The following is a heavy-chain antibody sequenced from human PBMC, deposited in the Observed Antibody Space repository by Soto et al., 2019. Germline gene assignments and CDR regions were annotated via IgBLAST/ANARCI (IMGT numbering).Heavy chain of an antibody. J-gene: IGHJ4*02. CDR3: VRGGGATMANDF. D-gene: IGHD3-10*01. CDR2: IYYSGST. Sequence: QVQLQESGPGLVKPSQTLSLTCTVSGTSVTSGGFYWTWIRQRPGKGLEWIGYIYYSGSTYYNSALNSRISMSLATSKNQFSLKLRSVTAADTAVYYCVRGGGATMANDFWGLGTLVTVSS. V-gene: IGHV4-31*03. CDR1: GTSVTSGGFY.